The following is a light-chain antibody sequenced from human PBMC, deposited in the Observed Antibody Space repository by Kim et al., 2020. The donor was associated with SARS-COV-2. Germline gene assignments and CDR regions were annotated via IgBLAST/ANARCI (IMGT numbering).Light chain of an antibody. J-gene: IGLJ1*01. CDR1: SSNTGSKT. Sequence: QSVLTQPPSASGTPGQRVTISCSGSSSNTGSKTVNWYQQLPGTAPKLLIYSNNKRPSGVPDRFSGSKSGTSASLAISGLQSEDEADYYCAAWDDSLNGYVFGAGTKVPVL. CDR3: AAWDDSLNGYV. V-gene: IGLV1-44*01. CDR2: SNN.